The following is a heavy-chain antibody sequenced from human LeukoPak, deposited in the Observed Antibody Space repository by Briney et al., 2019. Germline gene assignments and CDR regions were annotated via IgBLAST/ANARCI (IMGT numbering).Heavy chain of an antibody. J-gene: IGHJ5*02. V-gene: IGHV4-39*07. CDR3: ARGRVADP. Sequence: PSETLSLTCTVSGGSISSSSYYWGWIRQPPGKGLEWIGSIYYSGSTYYNPSLKSRVTISVDTSKNQFSLKLSSVTAADTAVYYCARGRVADPWGQGTLVTVSS. CDR2: IYYSGST. CDR1: GGSISSSSYY.